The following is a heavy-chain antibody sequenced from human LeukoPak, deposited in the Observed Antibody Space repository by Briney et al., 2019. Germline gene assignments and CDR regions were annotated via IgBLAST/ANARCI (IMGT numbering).Heavy chain of an antibody. Sequence: ASVKVSCKASGYTFTSYGINWVRQAPGQGLEWMGWISAYNGNTNYAQKLQGRVTMTTDTSTSTAYMELRSLRSDDTAVYYCARSYYYDSSGYYYVWGQGTLVTVSS. D-gene: IGHD3-22*01. J-gene: IGHJ4*02. V-gene: IGHV1-18*01. CDR3: ARSYYYDSSGYYYV. CDR1: GYTFTSYG. CDR2: ISAYNGNT.